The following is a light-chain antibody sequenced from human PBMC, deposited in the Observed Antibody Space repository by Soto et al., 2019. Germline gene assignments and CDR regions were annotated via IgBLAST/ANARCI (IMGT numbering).Light chain of an antibody. Sequence: AIHLPHSLYSLSACIRQRVTLTSRDSQDISSFLSVYQQKPGKAPKVLIYDASSWESGVPSRFSGSGSGTDFTLTISSLQPEDFATYYCQQLNSYPLTFGGGTKVDIK. J-gene: IGKJ4*02. CDR2: DAS. CDR1: QDISSF. CDR3: QQLNSYPLT. V-gene: IGKV1-13*02.